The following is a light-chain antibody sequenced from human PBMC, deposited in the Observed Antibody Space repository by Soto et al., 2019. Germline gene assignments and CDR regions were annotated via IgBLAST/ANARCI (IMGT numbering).Light chain of an antibody. Sequence: EIVMTQSPATLSVSPGERATLSCRASQSVSSKLAWYQQKPGQAPRLLIYGASTRATGIPARFSGSGSGTEFTLTISSLQSEDFDVYYCQQYNNWPRTLGQGTKVDIK. CDR1: QSVSSK. CDR2: GAS. J-gene: IGKJ1*01. CDR3: QQYNNWPRT. V-gene: IGKV3-15*01.